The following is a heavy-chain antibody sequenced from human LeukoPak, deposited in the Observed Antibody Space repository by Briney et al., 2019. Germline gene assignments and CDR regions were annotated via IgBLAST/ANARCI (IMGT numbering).Heavy chain of an antibody. CDR1: GFIFSTHA. D-gene: IGHD2-15*01. V-gene: IGHV3-23*01. CDR2: VSSGGGTT. CDR3: ARVVVVAAIY. Sequence: GGSLSLSCAASGFIFSTHAMSWVRLAPGRGLEWVSVVSSGGGTTYYADFVKGRFTISRNNSMSTLSLQMNSLRAEDTAVYYCARVVVVAAIYWGQGTLVTVSS. J-gene: IGHJ4*02.